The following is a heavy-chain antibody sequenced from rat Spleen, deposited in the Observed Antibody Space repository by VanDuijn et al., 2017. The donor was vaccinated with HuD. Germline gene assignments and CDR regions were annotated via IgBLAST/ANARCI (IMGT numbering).Heavy chain of an antibody. J-gene: IGHJ2*01. V-gene: IGHV2-13*01. CDR2: IWGNGNT. D-gene: IGHD5-1*01. CDR3: TSLLTGSFDY. Sequence: QVQLKESGPGLVQPSQTLSLTCTVSGFSLSSYGVIWVRQPPGKGLEWMGVIWGNGNTNYNSALKSRLSISRDTSKSQVFLKMNNLQTEDTAMYFCTSLLTGSFDYWGQGVMVTVSS. CDR1: GFSLSSYG.